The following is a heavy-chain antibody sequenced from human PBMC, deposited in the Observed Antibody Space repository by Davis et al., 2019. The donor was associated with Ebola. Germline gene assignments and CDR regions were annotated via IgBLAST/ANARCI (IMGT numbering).Heavy chain of an antibody. V-gene: IGHV4-30-4*01. D-gene: IGHD6-6*01. CDR1: GGSISSGDYY. J-gene: IGHJ6*02. CDR2: IYYSGST. Sequence: SETLSLTCTVSGGSISSGDYYWSWIRQPPGKGLEWIGYIYYSGSTYYNPSLKSRVTISVDTSKNQFSLKLSSVTAADTALYYCAKDIQYSSYYYYGMDVWGQGTTVTVSS. CDR3: AKDIQYSSYYYYGMDV.